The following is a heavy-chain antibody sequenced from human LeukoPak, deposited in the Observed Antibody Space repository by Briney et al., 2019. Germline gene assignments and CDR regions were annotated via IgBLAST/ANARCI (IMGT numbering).Heavy chain of an antibody. CDR1: GYSISSGYY. CDR2: IYHSGST. Sequence: PSETLSLTCTVSGYSISSGYYWGWIRQPPGKGLEWIGSIYHSGSTNYNPSLKSRVTISVDTSKNQFSLKLSSVTAADTAVYYCARQDKATKQPYNWFDPWGQGTLVTVSS. V-gene: IGHV4-38-2*02. CDR3: ARQDKATKQPYNWFDP. D-gene: IGHD5-18*01. J-gene: IGHJ5*02.